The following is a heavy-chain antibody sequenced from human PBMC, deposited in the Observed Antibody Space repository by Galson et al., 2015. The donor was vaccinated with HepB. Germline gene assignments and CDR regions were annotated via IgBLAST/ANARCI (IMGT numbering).Heavy chain of an antibody. V-gene: IGHV5-51*01. Sequence: QSGAEVKKPGESLKISCKGSGYSFTSYWIGWVRQMPGKGLEWMGIIYPGDSDTRYSPSFQGQVTISADKSISTAYLQWSSLKASDTAMYYCARRTMVRGVIRGEWYFDLWGRGTLVTVSS. CDR2: IYPGDSDT. J-gene: IGHJ2*01. CDR1: GYSFTSYW. CDR3: ARRTMVRGVIRGEWYFDL. D-gene: IGHD3-10*01.